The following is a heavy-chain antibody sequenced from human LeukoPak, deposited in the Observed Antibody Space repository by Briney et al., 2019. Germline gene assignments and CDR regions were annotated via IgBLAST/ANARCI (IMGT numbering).Heavy chain of an antibody. V-gene: IGHV1-8*01. D-gene: IGHD3-22*01. J-gene: IGHJ5*02. Sequence: EASVKVSCKASGYTFTSYDINWVRQATGQGLEWMGWMNPNSGNTGYAQKLQGRVTMTRNTSISTAYMELSSLRSEDTAVYYCARGYYYDSSGFGFDPWGQGTLVTVSS. CDR1: GYTFTSYD. CDR3: ARGYYYDSSGFGFDP. CDR2: MNPNSGNT.